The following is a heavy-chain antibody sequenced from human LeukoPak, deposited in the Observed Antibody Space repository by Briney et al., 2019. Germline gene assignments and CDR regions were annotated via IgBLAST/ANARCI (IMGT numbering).Heavy chain of an antibody. CDR1: GGSFSGYY. D-gene: IGHD3-3*01. Sequence: PSETLSLTCAVYGGSFSGYYWSWIRQPPGKGLECIGEINHSGSTNYNPSLKSRVTISVDTSKNQFSLKLSSVTAADTAVYYCARGLSGYHNYYYYYYYMDVWGKGTTVTVSS. CDR2: INHSGST. V-gene: IGHV4-34*01. CDR3: ARGLSGYHNYYYYYYYMDV. J-gene: IGHJ6*03.